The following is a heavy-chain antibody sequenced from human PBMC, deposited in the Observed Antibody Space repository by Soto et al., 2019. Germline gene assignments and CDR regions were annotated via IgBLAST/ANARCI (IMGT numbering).Heavy chain of an antibody. CDR3: TTGYYDSSGHTALYYYYGMDV. Sequence: GGSLRLSCAASGFTFSNAWMNWVRQAPGKGLEWVGRIKSKTDGGTTDYAAPVKGRFTISRDDSKNTLYLQMNSLKTEDTAVYYCTTGYYDSSGHTALYYYYGMDVWGQGTTVTVSS. D-gene: IGHD3-22*01. CDR2: IKSKTDGGTT. J-gene: IGHJ6*02. V-gene: IGHV3-15*07. CDR1: GFTFSNAW.